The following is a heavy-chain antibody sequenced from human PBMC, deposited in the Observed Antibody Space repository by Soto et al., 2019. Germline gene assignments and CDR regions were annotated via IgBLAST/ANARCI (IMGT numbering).Heavy chain of an antibody. J-gene: IGHJ4*02. Sequence: GRSLRLSCAASGFTFSDAWINWVRQAPGKGLEWVGRIKSKTDGGTTDYAAPVKGRFTISRDDSKNTLYLQMNSLKTEDTAVYYCTTGMGYNPGFDYWGQGTLVTVSS. D-gene: IGHD1-1*01. V-gene: IGHV3-15*07. CDR2: IKSKTDGGTT. CDR3: TTGMGYNPGFDY. CDR1: GFTFSDAW.